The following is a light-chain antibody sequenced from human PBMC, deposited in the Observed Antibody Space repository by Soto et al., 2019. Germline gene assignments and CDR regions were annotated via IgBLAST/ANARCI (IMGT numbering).Light chain of an antibody. CDR1: QGISTY. J-gene: IGKJ1*01. V-gene: IGKV1-39*01. CDR2: AAS. CDR3: QQSYSTPQT. Sequence: DIPMTQYPSSLSASLGDRVTITCRASQGISTYLNWYQQKPGKAPKVLIYAASSLQSGVPSRFSGSGSGTDFTLTISSLQPEDFATYYCQQSYSTPQTFGQGTIVGIK.